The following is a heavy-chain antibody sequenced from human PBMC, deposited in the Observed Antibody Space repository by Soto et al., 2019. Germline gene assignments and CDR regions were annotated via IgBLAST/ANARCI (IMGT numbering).Heavy chain of an antibody. Sequence: ASVKVSCKTSGYTFSNYGIDWVRQAPGQGLEWMGWISGYNGNTNYAQTVQGRVTMTTDTSTGTVYMELRSLKSDDTAIYYCSRFIMVGGWFDPNYYHGMDVWGQGTTVTVSS. CDR2: ISGYNGNT. V-gene: IGHV1-18*01. CDR3: SRFIMVGGWFDPNYYHGMDV. D-gene: IGHD6-19*01. CDR1: GYTFSNYG. J-gene: IGHJ6*02.